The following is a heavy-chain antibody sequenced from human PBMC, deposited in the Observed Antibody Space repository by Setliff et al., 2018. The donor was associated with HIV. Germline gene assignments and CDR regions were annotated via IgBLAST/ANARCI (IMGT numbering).Heavy chain of an antibody. D-gene: IGHD2-21*02. CDR3: AREVDVVTTSDAFDI. CDR2: IDDSGSI. Sequence: TSETLSLTCAVYTESLTRYDWAWIRQSPEKGLEWIGEIDDSGSIIYNPSLQSRVTMSVDTSKNQFSLKLTSVTAADTAVYYCAREVDVVTTSDAFDIWGQGTMVTVSS. CDR1: TESLTRYD. V-gene: IGHV4-34*01. J-gene: IGHJ3*02.